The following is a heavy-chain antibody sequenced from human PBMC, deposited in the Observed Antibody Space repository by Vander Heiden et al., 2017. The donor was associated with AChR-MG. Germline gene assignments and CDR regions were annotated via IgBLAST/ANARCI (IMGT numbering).Heavy chain of an antibody. CDR3: AKEGLGGCTNGVCYYFDY. CDR2: ISYDGSNK. J-gene: IGHJ4*02. Sequence: QVQLVESGGGVVQPGRSLRLSCAASGFTFSSYGMHWVRQAPGKGLEWVAVISYDGSNKYYADSVKGRFTISRDNSKNTLYLQMNSLRAEDTAVYYCAKEGLGGCTNGVCYYFDYWGQGTLVTVSS. CDR1: GFTFSSYG. D-gene: IGHD2-8*01. V-gene: IGHV3-30*18.